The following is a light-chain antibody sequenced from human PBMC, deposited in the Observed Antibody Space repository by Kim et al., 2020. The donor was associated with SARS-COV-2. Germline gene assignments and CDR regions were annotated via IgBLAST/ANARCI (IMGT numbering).Light chain of an antibody. J-gene: IGKJ4*01. Sequence: DIQLTQSPSSLSASVGDRVTIACRSSQSITNYLNWYQQRPGKAPKLLIYASSTLQRGVPSRFSGSGSGTDFTLTISSPQPEDFATYYCQQSHTAPLLSFGGGTKVDIK. CDR3: QQSHTAPLLS. CDR1: QSITNY. CDR2: ASS. V-gene: IGKV1-39*01.